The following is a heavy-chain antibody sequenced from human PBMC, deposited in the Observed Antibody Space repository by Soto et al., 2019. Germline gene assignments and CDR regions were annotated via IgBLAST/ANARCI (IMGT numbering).Heavy chain of an antibody. Sequence: QVQLVQSGAGVGKCGAREKVFCGACVYLYRSCDIYCVRRACARGSEWVGWMTSNSGHTGYAQKFQGRVTMTRNTSTSTVYMELSSLTSEDTAVYYCARGVEEDSGSGSYGYMDVWGRGTTVTVSS. CDR1: VYLYRSCD. J-gene: IGHJ6*03. CDR2: MTSNSGHT. CDR3: ARGVEEDSGSGSYGYMDV. V-gene: IGHV1-8*01. D-gene: IGHD3-10*01.